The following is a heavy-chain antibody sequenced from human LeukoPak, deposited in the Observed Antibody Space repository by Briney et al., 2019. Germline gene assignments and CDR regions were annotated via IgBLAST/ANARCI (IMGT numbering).Heavy chain of an antibody. CDR2: IYYSGST. J-gene: IGHJ6*02. V-gene: IGHV4-59*12. CDR1: GGSISSYY. D-gene: IGHD2-21*01. Sequence: SETLSLTCTVSGGSISSYYWSWIRQPPGKGLEWIGYIYYSGSTNYNPSLKSRVTISVDTSKNQFSLKLSSVTAADTAVYYCARCGGDYYYGMDVWGQGTTVTVSS. CDR3: ARCGGDYYYGMDV.